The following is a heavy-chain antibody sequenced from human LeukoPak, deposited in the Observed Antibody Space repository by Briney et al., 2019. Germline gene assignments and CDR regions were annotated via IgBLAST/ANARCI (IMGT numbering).Heavy chain of an antibody. J-gene: IGHJ4*02. Sequence: SETLSLTCTVSGGFISSSSYYWGWIRQPPGKGLEWIGYIYYSGSTNYNPSLKSRVTISVDTSKNQFSLKLSSVTAADTAVYYCARVKIAVAGRTTFDYWGQGTLVTVSS. CDR2: IYYSGST. D-gene: IGHD6-19*01. V-gene: IGHV4-61*05. CDR3: ARVKIAVAGRTTFDY. CDR1: GGFISSSSYY.